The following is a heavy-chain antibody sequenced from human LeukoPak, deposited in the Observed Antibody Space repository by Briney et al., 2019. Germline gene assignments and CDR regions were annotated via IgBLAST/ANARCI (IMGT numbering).Heavy chain of an antibody. D-gene: IGHD5-12*01. Sequence: GGSLRLSCAASGFTFSSYGMHWVRQAPGKGLEWVAVIWYDGSNKYYADSVKGRFTISRENSKNTLYLQMNSLRAEDAAVYYCATGDYDSVGYFQHWGQGTLVTVSS. CDR2: IWYDGSNK. CDR3: ATGDYDSVGYFQH. CDR1: GFTFSSYG. J-gene: IGHJ1*01. V-gene: IGHV3-33*01.